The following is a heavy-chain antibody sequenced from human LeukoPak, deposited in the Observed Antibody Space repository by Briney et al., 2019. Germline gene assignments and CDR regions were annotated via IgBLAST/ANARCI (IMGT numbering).Heavy chain of an antibody. Sequence: GGSLRLSCAASGFSFSNTWMHWVRQAPGKGLVWVSHIKSDGSTTTYADSVKGRFTISRDNAKNTLYLQMNSLRAEDTAVYYCARDSGSYYDAFDIWGQGTTVTVSS. CDR1: GFSFSNTW. J-gene: IGHJ3*02. D-gene: IGHD1-26*01. CDR3: ARDSGSYYDAFDI. CDR2: IKSDGSTT. V-gene: IGHV3-74*01.